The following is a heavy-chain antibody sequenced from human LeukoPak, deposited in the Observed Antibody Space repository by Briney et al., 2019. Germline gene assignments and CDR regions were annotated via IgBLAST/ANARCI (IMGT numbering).Heavy chain of an antibody. J-gene: IGHJ4*02. Sequence: PGGSLRLSCAASGFTFSGYWMTWVRQAPGKGLEWVANINHDGSETHYVDSVKGRFTISRDNAKNSVYLQLNSLSAEDTAVYYCAKGYDTSGGQGTLVTVSS. V-gene: IGHV3-7*01. D-gene: IGHD3-22*01. CDR1: GFTFSGYW. CDR2: INHDGSET. CDR3: AKGYDTS.